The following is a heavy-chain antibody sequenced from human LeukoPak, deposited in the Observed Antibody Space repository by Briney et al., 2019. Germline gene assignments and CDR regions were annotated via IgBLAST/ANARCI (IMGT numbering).Heavy chain of an antibody. Sequence: GGSLRLSCAASGFMFNSYTMNWVRQAPGKGLEWISYTGGGETTSYADSVKGRFTISRDDAKNSLYLQMNSLRAEDTAVYYCARDHNWVFDYWGQGILVTVSS. D-gene: IGHD1-20*01. CDR1: GFMFNSYT. CDR3: ARDHNWVFDY. J-gene: IGHJ4*02. V-gene: IGHV3-48*04. CDR2: TGGGETT.